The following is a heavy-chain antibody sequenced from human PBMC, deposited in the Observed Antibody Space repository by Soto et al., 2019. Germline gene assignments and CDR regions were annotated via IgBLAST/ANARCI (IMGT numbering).Heavy chain of an antibody. V-gene: IGHV3-23*01. CDR2: ITGRGDDT. Sequence: GSLRLSCAASGFTFSNCAMSWVRQTPGKVLEWVSAITGRGDDTYYADSVKGRFTISRDNSKNTLYLQMNTLGAEDTAIYYCAKGSAISRPYYFDYWGQGTLVTVSS. D-gene: IGHD2-2*01. CDR3: AKGSAISRPYYFDY. CDR1: GFTFSNCA. J-gene: IGHJ4*02.